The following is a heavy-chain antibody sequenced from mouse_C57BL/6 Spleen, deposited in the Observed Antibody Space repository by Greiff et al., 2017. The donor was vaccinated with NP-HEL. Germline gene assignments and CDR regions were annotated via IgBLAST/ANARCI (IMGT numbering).Heavy chain of an antibody. Sequence: EVKLVESGPGLVKPSQSLSLTCSVTGYSITSGYYWNWIRQFPGNKLEWMGYISYDGSNNYNPSLKNRISITRDTSKNQFFLKLNSVTTEDTATYYCATGGGEDYFDYWGQGTTLTVSS. J-gene: IGHJ2*01. D-gene: IGHD1-1*02. CDR1: GYSITSGYY. V-gene: IGHV3-6*01. CDR3: ATGGGEDYFDY. CDR2: ISYDGSN.